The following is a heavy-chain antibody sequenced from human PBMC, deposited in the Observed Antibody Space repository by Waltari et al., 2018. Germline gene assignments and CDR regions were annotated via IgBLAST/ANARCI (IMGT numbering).Heavy chain of an antibody. CDR2: ISDDGSNK. V-gene: IGHV3-30*01. CDR1: GCTFRSYA. CDR3: ARAGWLQGDAFDI. D-gene: IGHD5-12*01. Sequence: QVQLVESGGGVVQPGRSLRLSCAASGCTFRSYALHWVRQAPGKGLEWVAVISDDGSNKYYADSVKGRFTISRDNSKNTLYLQMNSLRAEDTAVYYCARAGWLQGDAFDIWGQGTMVTVSS. J-gene: IGHJ3*02.